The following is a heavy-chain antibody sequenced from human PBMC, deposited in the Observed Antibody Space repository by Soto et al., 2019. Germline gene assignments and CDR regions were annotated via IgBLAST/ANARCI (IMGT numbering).Heavy chain of an antibody. J-gene: IGHJ5*02. D-gene: IGHD6-19*01. V-gene: IGHV4-39*01. CDR3: ARQSEAVAGFNWFDP. CDR2: IYYSGST. CDR1: GGSISSSSYY. Sequence: SETLSLTCTVSGGSISSSSYYWGWIRQPPGKGLEWIGSIYYSGSTYYNPSLKSRVTISVDTSKNQFSLKLSSVTAADTAVYYCARQSEAVAGFNWFDPWGQGTLVTVSS.